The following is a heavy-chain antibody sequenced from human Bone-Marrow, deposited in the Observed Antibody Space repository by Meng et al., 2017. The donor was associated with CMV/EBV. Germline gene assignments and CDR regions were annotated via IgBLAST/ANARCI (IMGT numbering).Heavy chain of an antibody. V-gene: IGHV3-66*02. CDR3: AREKYYYGSGSYYNSFLHYYGMDV. J-gene: IGHJ6*02. Sequence: GESLKISCAASGFTVSSNYMSWVRQAPGKGLEWVSVIYSGGSTYYADSVKGRFTISRDNSKNTLYLQMNSLRAEDTAVYYCAREKYYYGSGSYYNSFLHYYGMDVCGQGTTVTVSS. CDR1: GFTVSSNY. CDR2: IYSGGST. D-gene: IGHD3-10*01.